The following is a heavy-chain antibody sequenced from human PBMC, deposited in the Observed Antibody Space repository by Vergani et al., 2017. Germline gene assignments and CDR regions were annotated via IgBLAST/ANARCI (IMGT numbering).Heavy chain of an antibody. D-gene: IGHD2-2*01. V-gene: IGHV4-39*01. Sequence: QLQLQESGPGLAKPSETLSLTCTVSGGSISSSSYYWGWIRQPPGKGLEWIGRIYYSGSTYYNPSLKSPVTISVDTSKNQFSLKRGSVTAADTAVYYCARLDIVVVPAAHWGQGTLVTVSS. CDR1: GGSISSSSYY. CDR2: IYYSGST. J-gene: IGHJ4*02. CDR3: ARLDIVVVPAAH.